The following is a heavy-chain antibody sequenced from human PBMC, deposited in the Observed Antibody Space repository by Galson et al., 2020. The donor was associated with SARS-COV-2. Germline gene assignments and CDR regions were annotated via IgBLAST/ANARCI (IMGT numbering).Heavy chain of an antibody. CDR3: ARDQDGYNDF. Sequence: GESLKISCAASGFTFSSYCMSWVRQAPGKGLEWVANVKQDGSDRYYVDSVKGRFTISSDYAKNSLYLQMNSLRAEDTAVYYCARDQDGYNDFWGRGTLVTVSS. J-gene: IGHJ4*02. CDR1: GFTFSSYC. V-gene: IGHV3-7*01. CDR2: VKQDGSDR. D-gene: IGHD5-12*01.